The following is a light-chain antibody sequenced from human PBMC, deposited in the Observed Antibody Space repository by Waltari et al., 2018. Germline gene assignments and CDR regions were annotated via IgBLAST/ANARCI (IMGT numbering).Light chain of an antibody. Sequence: ILMTPSPLSLPVTPGEPASISCRSSQSLLHNDGYSSLNWYLQKPGQSPLLLIYLGSHRASGVPDRFSGSGSGTDFTLKISRVEAEDVGVYYCMQTLQTPCTFGQGTKLEI. CDR3: MQTLQTPCT. V-gene: IGKV2-28*01. CDR1: QSLLHNDGYSS. CDR2: LGS. J-gene: IGKJ2*02.